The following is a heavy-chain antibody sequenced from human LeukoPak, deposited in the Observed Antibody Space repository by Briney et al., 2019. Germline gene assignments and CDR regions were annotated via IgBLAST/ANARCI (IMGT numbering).Heavy chain of an antibody. CDR1: GYIFTSYW. J-gene: IGHJ6*02. V-gene: IGHV5-51*01. CDR3: ARHKGGEQLAPNYYYYGMDV. D-gene: IGHD6-6*01. Sequence: GESLKISCKGSGYIFTSYWIGWVRQMPGKGLEWMGIIYSGDSDTRYSPSFQGQVTISADKSISTAYLQWSSLKASDTAMYYCARHKGGEQLAPNYYYYGMDVWGQGTTVTVSS. CDR2: IYSGDSDT.